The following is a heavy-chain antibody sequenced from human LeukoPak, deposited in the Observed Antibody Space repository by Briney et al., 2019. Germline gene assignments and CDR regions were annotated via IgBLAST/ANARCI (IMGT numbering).Heavy chain of an antibody. J-gene: IGHJ6*04. CDR3: ARDTNSWCSDI. D-gene: IGHD6-13*01. CDR1: GFTFSSYT. V-gene: IGHV3-21*06. Sequence: GGSLRLSCAASGFTFSSYTMNWVRQAPGKGLEWVATIGGSKSYIFYGDSVKGRFTISRDNAKNSLYLQMNSLRAEDTAVYYCARDTNSWCSDIWGKGPRSPFPQ. CDR2: IGGSKSYI.